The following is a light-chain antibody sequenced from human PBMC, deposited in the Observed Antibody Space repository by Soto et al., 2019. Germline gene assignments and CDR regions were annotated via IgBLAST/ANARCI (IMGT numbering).Light chain of an antibody. V-gene: IGLV2-14*01. J-gene: IGLJ1*01. Sequence: QSVLTQPASVSGSPGQSITISCTGTSGDVGLYDYVSWYQQHPGKAPQLMIYAVSNRPSGVSNRFSASKSGNTASLFISGLQAEDEADYYCGSYTSDSSYVFGSGTKVS. CDR3: GSYTSDSSYV. CDR2: AVS. CDR1: SGDVGLYDY.